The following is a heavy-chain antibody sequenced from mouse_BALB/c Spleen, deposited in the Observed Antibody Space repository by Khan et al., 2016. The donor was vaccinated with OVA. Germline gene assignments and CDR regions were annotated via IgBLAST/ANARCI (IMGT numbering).Heavy chain of an antibody. CDR3: ARAFYNGAWFAD. CDR1: GFSLSNYG. D-gene: IGHD1-3*01. CDR2: IWAGGST. V-gene: IGHV2-9*02. J-gene: IGHJ3*01. Sequence: QVQLKESGPGLVAPSQTLSITCTVSGFSLSNYGIHWVRQSPGKGLEWLGVIWAGGSTNHNSALMSSLSISKDNSTSQVFFTMNSLQTDDTAMYYCARAFYNGAWFADWGQGTLVTVSA.